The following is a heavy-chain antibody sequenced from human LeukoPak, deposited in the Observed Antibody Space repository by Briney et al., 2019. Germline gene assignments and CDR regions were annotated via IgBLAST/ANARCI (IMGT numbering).Heavy chain of an antibody. CDR3: AIEPYGDYFDY. V-gene: IGHV3-7*03. D-gene: IGHD4-17*01. CDR2: IKQEGSEK. J-gene: IGHJ4*02. Sequence: PGGSLRLSCVASGFTFSSYWMSWVRQAPGKGLEWVANIKQEGSEKYYVDSVKGRFTISRDNAKNSLYLQMNSLRAEDTAVYYCAIEPYGDYFDYWGQGTLVTVSS. CDR1: GFTFSSYW.